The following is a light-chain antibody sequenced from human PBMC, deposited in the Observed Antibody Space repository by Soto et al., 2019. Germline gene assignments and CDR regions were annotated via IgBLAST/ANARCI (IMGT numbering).Light chain of an antibody. CDR3: SSYTSGGSHYV. V-gene: IGLV2-14*01. CDR1: SSDVGAYYS. CDR2: GVT. Sequence: QSALTQPASVSGSPGQSITISCTGTSSDVGAYYSVSWYQHHPGKAPKLIIYGVTNRPSGVSNRFSGSKSGNTASLTISGLQAEDEADYHCSSYTSGGSHYVFGTGTKVTVL. J-gene: IGLJ1*01.